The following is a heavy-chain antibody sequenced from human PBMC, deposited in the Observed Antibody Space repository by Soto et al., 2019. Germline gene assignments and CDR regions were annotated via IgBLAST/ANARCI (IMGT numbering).Heavy chain of an antibody. CDR2: IYWDDDK. CDR1: AFSLSTGGVG. D-gene: IGHD2-21*02. J-gene: IGHJ6*02. CDR3: IQSRCGGDCLQSYASYYYYGMDV. Sequence: QITLKESGPTLVKPTQTLTLTCTFSAFSLSTGGVGVGWIRQPPGKALEWHALIYWDDDKRYSPSLRSRLTITKDTSINQVVFTMTNMDPVYTPTYYCIQSRCGGDCLQSYASYYYYGMDVLCQGTTVTVSS. V-gene: IGHV2-5*02.